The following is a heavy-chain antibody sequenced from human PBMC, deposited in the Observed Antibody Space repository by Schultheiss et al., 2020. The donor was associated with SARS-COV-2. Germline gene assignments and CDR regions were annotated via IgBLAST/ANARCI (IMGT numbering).Heavy chain of an antibody. CDR2: ISGSGGST. Sequence: GGSLRLSCAASGFTFSSYAMSWVRQAPGKGLEWVSAISGSGGSTYYADSVKGRFTISRDNAKNSLYLQMNSLRAEDTAVYYCPRDRSSGRGYNWFDPWGQGTLVTVSS. D-gene: IGHD6-19*01. CDR1: GFTFSSYA. J-gene: IGHJ5*02. CDR3: PRDRSSGRGYNWFDP. V-gene: IGHV3-23*01.